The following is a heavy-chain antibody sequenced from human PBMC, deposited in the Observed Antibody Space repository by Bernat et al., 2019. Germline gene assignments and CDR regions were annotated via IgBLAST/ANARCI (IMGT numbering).Heavy chain of an antibody. V-gene: IGHV3-66*01. Sequence: EVQLVESGGGLVQPGGSLRLSCAASGFTVSSNYMSWVRQAPGKGLEWASVIYSGGSTYYADSVKCRFTISRDNSKNTLYLQMNSLRAEDTAVYYCARDVPAAGPLHWGQGTLVTVSS. D-gene: IGHD6-13*01. CDR3: ARDVPAAGPLH. CDR1: GFTVSSNY. CDR2: IYSGGST. J-gene: IGHJ4*02.